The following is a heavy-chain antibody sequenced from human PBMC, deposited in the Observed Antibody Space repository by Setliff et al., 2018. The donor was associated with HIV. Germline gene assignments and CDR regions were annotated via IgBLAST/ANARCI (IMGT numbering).Heavy chain of an antibody. CDR1: GFTFSDYY. D-gene: IGHD3-10*01. CDR2: ISYSGSTI. Sequence: LRLSCAASGFTFSDYYMSWIRQAPGKGLEWVSYISYSGSTIYYADSVKGRITISRDNAKNSLYLQMNSLRAGDTAVYYCARETGSGSFYVYWGQGTQVTVSS. J-gene: IGHJ4*02. V-gene: IGHV3-11*04. CDR3: ARETGSGSFYVY.